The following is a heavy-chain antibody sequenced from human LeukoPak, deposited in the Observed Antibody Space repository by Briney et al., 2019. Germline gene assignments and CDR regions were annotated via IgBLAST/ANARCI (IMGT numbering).Heavy chain of an antibody. CDR3: ARGGLRRKDYYYYYMDV. CDR2: IWYDGSNK. Sequence: GGSLRLSCAASGFTFSSYGMHWVRQAPGKGLEWVAVIWYDGSNKYYADSVKGRFTISRDNSKNTLYLQMNSLRAEGTAVYYCARGGLRRKDYYYYYMDVWGKGTTVTVSS. J-gene: IGHJ6*03. CDR1: GFTFSSYG. V-gene: IGHV3-33*01. D-gene: IGHD3-3*01.